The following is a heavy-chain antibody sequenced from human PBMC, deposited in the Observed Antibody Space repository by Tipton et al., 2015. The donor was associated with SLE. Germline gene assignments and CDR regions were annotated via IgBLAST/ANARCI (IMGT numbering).Heavy chain of an antibody. CDR1: GGSISSGGYS. J-gene: IGHJ4*02. Sequence: LRLSCAVSGGSISSGGYSWSWIRQPPGKGLEWIGYIYHSGSTNYNPSLKSRVAISVDTSKNQFSLKLSSVTAADTAVYYCARGTTVILFDYWGQGTLVTVSS. V-gene: IGHV4-30-2*02. CDR3: ARGTTVILFDY. D-gene: IGHD4-17*01. CDR2: IYHSGST.